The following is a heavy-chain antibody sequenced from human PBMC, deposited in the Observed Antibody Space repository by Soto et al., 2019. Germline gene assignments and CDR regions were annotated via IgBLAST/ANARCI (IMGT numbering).Heavy chain of an antibody. Sequence: QVQLQLWGAGLLKPSETLSLTCAVSGESFSGYSWSWIRQPPGKGLEWIGEINHSGSPNYNPSLKSRVTISVEMSKNQFSLRLSSVTAADTALYYCAREGHTQYYDYWGQGTLVTVSS. CDR1: GESFSGYS. D-gene: IGHD2-15*01. CDR2: INHSGSP. V-gene: IGHV4-34*01. J-gene: IGHJ4*02. CDR3: AREGHTQYYDY.